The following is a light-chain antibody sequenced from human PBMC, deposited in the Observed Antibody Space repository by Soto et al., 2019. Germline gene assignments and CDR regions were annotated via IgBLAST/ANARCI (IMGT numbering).Light chain of an antibody. CDR3: QQSYDMPWT. Sequence: DIQMTQSPSPLPASVGDRVTITCRASQTISHYLSWYQQKPGKAPQLLIYAASNLQTGVPSRFSGSGFGTDFTLTISSLQPEDFAAYYCQQSYDMPWTFGLGTKVDIK. J-gene: IGKJ1*01. CDR1: QTISHY. CDR2: AAS. V-gene: IGKV1-39*01.